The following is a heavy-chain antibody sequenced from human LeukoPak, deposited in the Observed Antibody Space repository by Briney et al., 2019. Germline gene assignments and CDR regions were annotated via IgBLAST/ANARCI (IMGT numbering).Heavy chain of an antibody. D-gene: IGHD1-26*01. CDR2: IIPILGIA. CDR1: GGTFSSYA. Sequence: SVKVSCKASGGTFSSYAISWVRQAPGQGLEWMGRIIPILGIANYAQKFQGRVTITADKSTSTAYMELSSLRSEDTAVYYCARPNSGSYLEYYYYGMDVWGQGTTVTVSS. J-gene: IGHJ6*02. V-gene: IGHV1-69*04. CDR3: ARPNSGSYLEYYYYGMDV.